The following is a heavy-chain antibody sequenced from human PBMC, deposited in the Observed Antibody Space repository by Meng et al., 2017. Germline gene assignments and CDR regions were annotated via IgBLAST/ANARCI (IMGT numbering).Heavy chain of an antibody. Sequence: SETLSLTCAVYGGSFSGYYWSWIRQPPGKGLEWIGEINHSGSTNYNPSLKSRVTISVDTSKNQFSLKLSSVTAADTAVYYCARGLVGFYNWFDPWGQGNLVTVSS. V-gene: IGHV4-34*01. D-gene: IGHD2-8*02. CDR3: ARGLVGFYNWFDP. CDR1: GGSFSGYY. J-gene: IGHJ5*02. CDR2: INHSGST.